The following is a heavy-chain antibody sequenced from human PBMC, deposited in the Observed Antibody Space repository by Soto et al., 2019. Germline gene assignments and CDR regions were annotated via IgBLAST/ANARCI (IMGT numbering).Heavy chain of an antibody. V-gene: IGHV3-23*01. CDR1: GFTFSSYA. CDR2: ISGSGGST. CDR3: ANHCSSTSCYMNRHQDISGAFEI. J-gene: IGHJ3*02. Sequence: EVQLFESGGGLVQPGGSLRLSCAASGFTFSSYAMSWVRQAPGNGLEWVSAISGSGGSTYYADSVKGRFTISTENSKNTLYLQMNSLTAEDTAVYYCANHCSSTSCYMNRHQDISGAFEIWGQGTMDTVSS. D-gene: IGHD2-2*02.